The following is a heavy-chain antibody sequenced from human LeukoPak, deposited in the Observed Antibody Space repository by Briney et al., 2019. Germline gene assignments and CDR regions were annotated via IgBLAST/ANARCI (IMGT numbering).Heavy chain of an antibody. CDR1: GFTFSSYG. Sequence: GGSLRLSCAASGFTFSSYGMSWVRQAPGKGLEWVSAISGSGGSIYYADSVKGRFTISRDNSKNTLFLQMNSLTAEDTAIYSCARPRLEYCSGGSCFDAFDIWGQGTMVTVSS. CDR2: ISGSGGSI. D-gene: IGHD2-15*01. J-gene: IGHJ3*02. V-gene: IGHV3-23*01. CDR3: ARPRLEYCSGGSCFDAFDI.